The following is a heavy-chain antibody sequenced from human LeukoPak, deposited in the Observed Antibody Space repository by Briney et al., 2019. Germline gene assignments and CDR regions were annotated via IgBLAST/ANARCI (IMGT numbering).Heavy chain of an antibody. CDR2: VHSSGTT. D-gene: IGHD4-11*01. CDR3: AREQYLAYDVFGF. Sequence: SETLSLTCTVSGGSITGYYWSWIRQPPGRGLEWIGYVHSSGTTSFNPSLKSRVTISVDTSKNQFSLRLSSVTAADTAVYYCAREQYLAYDVFGFWGQGTMVTVSS. J-gene: IGHJ3*01. CDR1: GGSITGYY. V-gene: IGHV4-59*01.